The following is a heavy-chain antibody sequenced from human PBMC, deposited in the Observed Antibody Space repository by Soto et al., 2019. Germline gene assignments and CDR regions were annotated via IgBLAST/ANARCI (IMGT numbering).Heavy chain of an antibody. CDR2: MNPNSGNT. D-gene: IGHD5-12*01. Sequence: QVQLVQSGAEVKKPGASVKVSCKASGYTFTSYDINWVRQATGQGLEWMGWMNPNSGNTGYAQKLQGRVTMTRNTSISTAYMELSSLRSEDTAVYYCARGGEEYSGYDSGYYYYYYMDVWGKGTTVTVSS. CDR3: ARGGEEYSGYDSGYYYYYYMDV. J-gene: IGHJ6*03. CDR1: GYTFTSYD. V-gene: IGHV1-8*01.